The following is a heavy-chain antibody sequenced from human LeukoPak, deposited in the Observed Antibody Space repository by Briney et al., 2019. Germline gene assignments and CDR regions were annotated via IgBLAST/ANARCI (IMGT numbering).Heavy chain of an antibody. Sequence: SETLSLTCTVAGGSISSSRYYWGWLRQPPGKGLEWIGSINYSGKTYYNPSRKSRLNISVSTSKNRCSLKLSSVTAADTTVYYCARRGATVTTSLGAFDYWGQGTLVTVSS. CDR2: INYSGKT. V-gene: IGHV4-39*01. CDR1: GGSISSSRYY. J-gene: IGHJ4*02. CDR3: ARRGATVTTSLGAFDY. D-gene: IGHD4-17*01.